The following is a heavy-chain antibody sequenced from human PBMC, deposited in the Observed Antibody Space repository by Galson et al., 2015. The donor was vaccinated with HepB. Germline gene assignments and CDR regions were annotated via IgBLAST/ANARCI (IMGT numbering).Heavy chain of an antibody. CDR2: ISGSGGST. J-gene: IGHJ3*02. CDR3: ARDEITMIGVVITTNAFDI. V-gene: IGHV3-23*01. Sequence: SLRLSCAASGFTFSSYAMSWVRQAPGKGLEWVSAISGSGGSTYYADSVKGRFTISRDNSKNTLYLQMNSLRAEDTAVYYCARDEITMIGVVITTNAFDIWGQGTMVTVSS. CDR1: GFTFSSYA. D-gene: IGHD3-22*01.